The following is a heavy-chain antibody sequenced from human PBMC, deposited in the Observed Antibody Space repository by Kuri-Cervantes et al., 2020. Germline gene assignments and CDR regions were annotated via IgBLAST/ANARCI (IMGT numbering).Heavy chain of an antibody. CDR2: ISWNSGSI. Sequence: GGSLRLSCAAPGFTFDDYAMHWVRQAPGKGLEWVSGISWNSGSIGYADSVKGRFTISRDNAKNSLYLQMNSLRAEDTALYYCAKDAYDFWSGYSLGDAFDIWGQGTMVTVSS. J-gene: IGHJ3*02. D-gene: IGHD3-3*01. CDR3: AKDAYDFWSGYSLGDAFDI. V-gene: IGHV3-9*01. CDR1: GFTFDDYA.